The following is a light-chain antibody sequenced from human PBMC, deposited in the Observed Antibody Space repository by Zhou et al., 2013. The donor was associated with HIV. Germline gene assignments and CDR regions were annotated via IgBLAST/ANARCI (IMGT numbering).Light chain of an antibody. V-gene: IGKV1-27*01. Sequence: DIQMTQSPSSVSASVGDRVTITCRASQGIRNFLAWYQQKPGNVPKVLIYGASTLQSGVPSRFSGSGSGTDFTLTISSLQSEDFAVYYCQQYNDWPFTFGQGTKLEIK. CDR2: GAS. J-gene: IGKJ2*01. CDR1: QGIRNF. CDR3: QQYNDWPFT.